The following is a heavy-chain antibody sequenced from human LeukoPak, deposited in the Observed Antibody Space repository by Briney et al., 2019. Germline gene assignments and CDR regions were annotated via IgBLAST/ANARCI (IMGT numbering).Heavy chain of an antibody. D-gene: IGHD6-13*01. CDR3: AKGGPIAAAGLIYYFDY. J-gene: IGHJ4*02. CDR2: ISGSGGST. CDR1: GFTFSSYA. V-gene: IGHV3-23*01. Sequence: PGGSLRLSCAASGFTFSSYAMSWVRQAPGKGLEWVSAISGSGGSTYYADSVKGRFTISRDNSKNTLYLQMNSLRAEDTAVYYCAKGGPIAAAGLIYYFDYWGQGTLVTVSS.